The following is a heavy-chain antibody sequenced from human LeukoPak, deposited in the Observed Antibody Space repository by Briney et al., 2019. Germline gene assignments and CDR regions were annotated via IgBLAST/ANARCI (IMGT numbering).Heavy chain of an antibody. D-gene: IGHD3-22*01. Sequence: SETLSLTCTVSGGPISSYYWSWIRQPPGKGLEWIGYIYYSGSTNYNPSLKSRVTISVDTSKNQFSLKLSSVTAADTAVYYCARLGYYDSSGYYYAFDIWGQGTMVTVSS. V-gene: IGHV4-59*01. CDR2: IYYSGST. J-gene: IGHJ3*02. CDR3: ARLGYYDSSGYYYAFDI. CDR1: GGPISSYY.